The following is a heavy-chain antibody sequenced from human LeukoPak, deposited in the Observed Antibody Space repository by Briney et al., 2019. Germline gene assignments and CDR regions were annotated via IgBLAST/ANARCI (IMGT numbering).Heavy chain of an antibody. CDR1: GGSISSYY. CDR3: ARTTTVRGTYYMDV. Sequence: SETLSLTCTVSGGSISSYYWSWIRQPAGKGLEWIGYIYYSGSTNYNPSLKSRVTISVDTSKNQFSLKLSSVTAADTAVYYCARTTTVRGTYYMDVWGKGTTVTISS. D-gene: IGHD3-10*01. CDR2: IYYSGST. V-gene: IGHV4-59*01. J-gene: IGHJ6*03.